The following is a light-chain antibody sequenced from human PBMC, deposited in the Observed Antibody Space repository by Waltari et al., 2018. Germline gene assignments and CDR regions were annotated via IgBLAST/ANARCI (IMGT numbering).Light chain of an antibody. J-gene: IGKJ4*01. CDR2: RAS. Sequence: EIVMTQSPATLSVSPGERATLSCRASQSVSSNLAWYQQKPGQAPRLLIYRASTRATDIPARFSGSGSGTEFTLTISSLQSEDFAVYYCQQYNNWPRTFGGGTKVEIK. V-gene: IGKV3-15*01. CDR3: QQYNNWPRT. CDR1: QSVSSN.